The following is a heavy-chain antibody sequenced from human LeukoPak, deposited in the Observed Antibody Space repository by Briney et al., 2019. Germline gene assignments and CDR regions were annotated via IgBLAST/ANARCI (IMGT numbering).Heavy chain of an antibody. Sequence: NPSETLSLTCAVYGGSFSGYYWSWIRQPPGKGLEWIGEINHSGSTNYNPSLKSRVTISVDTSKNQFSLKLSSVTAADTAVYYCARDRPGGWFGFYYYYMDVWGKGTTVTISS. CDR2: INHSGST. CDR3: ARDRPGGWFGFYYYYMDV. D-gene: IGHD3-10*01. CDR1: GGSFSGYY. J-gene: IGHJ6*03. V-gene: IGHV4-34*01.